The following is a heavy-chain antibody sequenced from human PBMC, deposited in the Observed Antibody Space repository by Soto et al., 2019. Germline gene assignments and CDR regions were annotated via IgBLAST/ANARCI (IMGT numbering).Heavy chain of an antibody. J-gene: IGHJ4*02. Sequence: QVQLVQSGAEVKKPESSVKVSCKASGGTFSSYAISWVRQAPGQGREWMGGIIPIFGTANYAQKFQGRVTITADESTNTSYMKLSNLRSEDTAVYYCVIAASGVCDYWGQGTQVTVSS. CDR1: GGTFSSYA. V-gene: IGHV1-69*12. CDR2: IIPIFGTA. CDR3: VIAASGVCDY. D-gene: IGHD6-13*01.